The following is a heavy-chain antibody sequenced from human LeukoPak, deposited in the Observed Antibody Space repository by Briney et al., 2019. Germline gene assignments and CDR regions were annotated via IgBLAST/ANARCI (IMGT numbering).Heavy chain of an antibody. Sequence: SETLSLTCTVSGGSISSGDYYWSWIRQPPGKGLEWIGYIYYSGSTYYNPSLKSRVTISVDTSKSQFSLKLSSVTAADTAVYYCARGNGYNVFDYWGQGTLVTVSS. CDR3: ARGNGYNVFDY. CDR1: GGSISSGDYY. D-gene: IGHD5-24*01. V-gene: IGHV4-30-4*01. J-gene: IGHJ4*02. CDR2: IYYSGST.